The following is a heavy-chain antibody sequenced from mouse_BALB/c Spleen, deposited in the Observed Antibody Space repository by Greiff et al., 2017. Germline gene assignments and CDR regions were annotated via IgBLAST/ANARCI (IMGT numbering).Heavy chain of an antibody. CDR1: GFTFSSFG. J-gene: IGHJ2*01. CDR3: ARSGWDGGGFDY. CDR2: ISSGSSTI. Sequence: EVKLVESGGGLVQPGGSRKLSCAASGFTFSSFGMHWVRQAPEKGLEWVAYISSGSSTIYYADTVKGRFTISRDNPKNTLFLQMTSLRSEDTAMYYCARSGWDGGGFDYWGQGTTLTVSS. D-gene: IGHD4-1*01. V-gene: IGHV5-17*02.